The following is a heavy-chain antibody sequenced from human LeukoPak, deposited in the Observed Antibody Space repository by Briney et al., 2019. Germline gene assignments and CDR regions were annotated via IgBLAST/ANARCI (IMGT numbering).Heavy chain of an antibody. CDR3: AREGHYGALDI. D-gene: IGHD3-10*01. CDR1: GFTFSYYS. CDR2: ISSSTTLI. V-gene: IGHV3-48*02. J-gene: IGHJ3*02. Sequence: GGPLRLSCAASGFTFSYYSMKWVRQAPGKGLEWVSYISSSTTLIHYADSVKGRFTISRDNAKSSLYLQMNSLRDEDTALCFCAREGHYGALDIWGQGTMVTVSS.